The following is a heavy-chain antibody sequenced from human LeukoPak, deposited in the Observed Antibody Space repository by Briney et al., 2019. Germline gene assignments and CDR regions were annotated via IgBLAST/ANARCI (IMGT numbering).Heavy chain of an antibody. CDR3: ASSSWKKTFDY. CDR1: GGSTTFYY. J-gene: IGHJ4*02. CDR2: IHTSGTT. Sequence: SETLSLTCSVSGGSTTFYYWNWIRKPAGKGLEWIGRIHTSGTTNYNPSLKSRVTMPIDTSQKKFSLNLTSVTAADTAVYYCASSSWKKTFDYWGQGALVTVSS. V-gene: IGHV4-4*07. D-gene: IGHD1-1*01.